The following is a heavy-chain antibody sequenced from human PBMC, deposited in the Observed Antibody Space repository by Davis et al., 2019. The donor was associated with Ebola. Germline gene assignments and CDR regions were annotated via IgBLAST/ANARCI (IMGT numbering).Heavy chain of an antibody. CDR1: GGSIRSSSYY. D-gene: IGHD5-18*01. CDR2: IYYSGST. V-gene: IGHV4-39*01. Sequence: GSLRLSCTVSGGSIRSSSYYWGWIRQPPGKGLEWIGSIYYSGSTYYNPSLKSRVTISVDTSKNQFSLKLSSVTAADTAVYYCARHKFGLQLWVPDYWGQGTLVTVSS. J-gene: IGHJ4*02. CDR3: ARHKFGLQLWVPDY.